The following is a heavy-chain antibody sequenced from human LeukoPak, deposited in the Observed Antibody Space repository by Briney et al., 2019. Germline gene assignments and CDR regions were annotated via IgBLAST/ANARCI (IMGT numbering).Heavy chain of an antibody. CDR1: GGSISSGDYY. Sequence: SQTLSLTCTVSGGSISSGDYYWSWIRQPPGKGLEWIEYIYYSGSTYYNPSLKSRVTISVDTSKNQFSLKLSSVTAADTAVYYCARERGGYSYGSRPFDYWGQGTLVTVSS. CDR2: IYYSGST. CDR3: ARERGGYSYGSRPFDY. V-gene: IGHV4-30-4*01. J-gene: IGHJ4*02. D-gene: IGHD5-18*01.